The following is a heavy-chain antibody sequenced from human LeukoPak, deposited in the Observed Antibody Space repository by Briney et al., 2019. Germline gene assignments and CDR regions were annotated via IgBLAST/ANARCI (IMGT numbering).Heavy chain of an antibody. J-gene: IGHJ4*02. Sequence: GGSLRLSCAASGFTFSNYWMHWVRQAPGKGLVWVSRIYTDGSSTNYADSVKGRFTISRDNAKNTLYLQMNSLRGEDTAVYYCARGASNRFDYWGQGTLVTVSS. CDR3: ARGASNRFDY. V-gene: IGHV3-74*01. CDR1: GFTFSNYW. CDR2: IYTDGSST. D-gene: IGHD1-14*01.